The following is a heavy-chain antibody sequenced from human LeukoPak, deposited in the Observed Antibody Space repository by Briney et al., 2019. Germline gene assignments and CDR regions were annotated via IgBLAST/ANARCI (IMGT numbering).Heavy chain of an antibody. CDR1: GFTFSDYY. D-gene: IGHD3-22*01. CDR2: IRSSGSTI. CDR3: ARASDLYASSGYYLDY. V-gene: IGHV3-11*01. Sequence: GGSLRLSCAASGFTFSDYYMSWIRQAPGKGLEWVSHIRSSGSTIYYADSVKGRFTISRDNAKNSLYLQMNSLRAADTAVYYCARASDLYASSGYYLDYWGQGTLVTVSS. J-gene: IGHJ4*02.